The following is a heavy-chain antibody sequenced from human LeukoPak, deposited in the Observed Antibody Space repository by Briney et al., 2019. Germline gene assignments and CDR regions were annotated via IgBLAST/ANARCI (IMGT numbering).Heavy chain of an antibody. J-gene: IGHJ3*02. D-gene: IGHD5-24*01. CDR2: IIPIFGTA. V-gene: IGHV1-69*13. Sequence: SVKVSCKASGGTFSSYAISWVRQAPGQGLEWMGGIIPIFGTANYAQKFQGRVTITADESTSTAYMELSSLRSEDTAVYYCAREREGWLQKAFDIWGQGTMVTVSS. CDR3: AREREGWLQKAFDI. CDR1: GGTFSSYA.